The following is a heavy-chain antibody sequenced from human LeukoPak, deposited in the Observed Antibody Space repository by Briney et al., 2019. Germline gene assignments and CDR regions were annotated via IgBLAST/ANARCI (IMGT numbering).Heavy chain of an antibody. D-gene: IGHD3-16*01. CDR3: AREALSMITFGGVMPPDY. Sequence: GGSLRLSCAASGFTFSSYSMNWVRQAPGKGLEWVSYISSSSSTIYYADSVKGRFTISRDNAKSSLYLQMNSLRDEDTAVYYCAREALSMITFGGVMPPDYWGQGTLVTVSS. CDR1: GFTFSSYS. V-gene: IGHV3-48*02. CDR2: ISSSSSTI. J-gene: IGHJ4*02.